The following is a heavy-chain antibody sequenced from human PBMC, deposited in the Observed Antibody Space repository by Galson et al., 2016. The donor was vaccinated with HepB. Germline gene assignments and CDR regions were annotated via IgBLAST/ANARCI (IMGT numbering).Heavy chain of an antibody. CDR2: IYSGGTT. Sequence: SLRLSCAASGFTVSSNCMSWVRQAPGKGLVWVSLIYSGGTTFYADSVKGRFTISRDNSKSTLYLQMNSLRAEDTAVYYCARDWRGSGSYNPYYYYGMDV. D-gene: IGHD3-10*01. J-gene: IGHJ6*01. CDR1: GFTVSSNC. V-gene: IGHV3-53*01. CDR3: ARDWRGSGSYNPYYYYGMDV.